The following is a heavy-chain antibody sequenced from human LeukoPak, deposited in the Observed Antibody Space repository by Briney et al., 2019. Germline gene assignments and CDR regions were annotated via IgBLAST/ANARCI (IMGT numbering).Heavy chain of an antibody. D-gene: IGHD5-18*01. CDR3: ARGVGYGLSFDP. CDR1: GFIFSSYE. J-gene: IGHJ5*02. CDR2: INSGDSSI. Sequence: PGGSLRLSCAVSGFIFSSYEMNWVRQAPGKGLEWVSYINSGDSSIYYADSVKGRFTISRDNAKNSLYLQMNSLRAEDTAVYYCARGVGYGLSFDPWGQGTLVTVS. V-gene: IGHV3-48*03.